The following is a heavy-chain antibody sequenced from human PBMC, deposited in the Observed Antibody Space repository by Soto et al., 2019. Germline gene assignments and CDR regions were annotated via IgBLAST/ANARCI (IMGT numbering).Heavy chain of an antibody. J-gene: IGHJ6*03. CDR2: IKQDGSEK. Sequence: PGGSLRLSCAASGFTFSSYWMSWVRQAPGKGLEWVANIKQDGSEKYYVDSVKGRFTISRDNAKNSLYLQMNSLRAEDTAVYYCARVRIAAGNGWYYYYYMAVWGKGTTVPVSS. D-gene: IGHD6-13*01. CDR3: ARVRIAAGNGWYYYYYMAV. V-gene: IGHV3-7*01. CDR1: GFTFSSYW.